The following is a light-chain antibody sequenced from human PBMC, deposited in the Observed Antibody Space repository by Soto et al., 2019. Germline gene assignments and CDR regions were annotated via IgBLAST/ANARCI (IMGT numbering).Light chain of an antibody. Sequence: EIVLSQSPGTLSLSPGERATLSCRASQTFSNSFLSWFQQIPGQAPRLLIYGASIRATGIPDRFSGSGSGTDFTLTISRLEPEDFAVYYCQQYGDTPPAYTFGQGTKVDIK. CDR1: QTFSNSF. J-gene: IGKJ2*01. CDR2: GAS. V-gene: IGKV3-20*01. CDR3: QQYGDTPPAYT.